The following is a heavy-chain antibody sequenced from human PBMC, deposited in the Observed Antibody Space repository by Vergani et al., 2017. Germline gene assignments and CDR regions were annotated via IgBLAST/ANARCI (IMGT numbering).Heavy chain of an antibody. D-gene: IGHD2-8*01. V-gene: IGHV4-59*01. J-gene: IGHJ1*01. Sequence: QVQLQESGPGLVKPSETLSLTCTVSGGSISSYYWSWIRQPPGKGLEWIGYISYSGSTNYNPSLKSRGTISVATSKNPFSLNLSSVTAADTAVYYCATVPEVGVGSQYFQYWGQGTLVTVSS. CDR3: ATVPEVGVGSQYFQY. CDR2: ISYSGST. CDR1: GGSISSYY.